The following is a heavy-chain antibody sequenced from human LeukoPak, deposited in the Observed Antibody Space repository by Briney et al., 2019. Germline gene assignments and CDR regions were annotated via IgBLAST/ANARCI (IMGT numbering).Heavy chain of an antibody. Sequence: ASVKVSCKASGYTFTSYGISWVRQAPGQGLEWMGWISAYNGNTNYAQKLQGRVTMTRDTSTSTVYMELSSLRSEDTAVYYCARDTTQYYNLDYWGQGTLVTVSS. J-gene: IGHJ4*02. V-gene: IGHV1-18*01. CDR3: ARDTTQYYNLDY. D-gene: IGHD3-10*01. CDR2: ISAYNGNT. CDR1: GYTFTSYG.